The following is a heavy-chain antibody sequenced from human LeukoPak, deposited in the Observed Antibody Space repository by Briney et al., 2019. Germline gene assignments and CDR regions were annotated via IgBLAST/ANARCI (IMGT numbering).Heavy chain of an antibody. CDR2: ISSGSTI. CDR3: ARDYRGSYGLDY. CDR1: GFTFSDYY. V-gene: IGHV3-11*01. Sequence: GGSLRLSCAASGFTFSDYYMSWIRQAPGKGLEWVSYISSGSTIYYADSVKGRFTISRDNAKNSLYLQMNSLRAEDTAVYYCARDYRGSYGLDYWGQGTLVTVSS. D-gene: IGHD1-26*01. J-gene: IGHJ4*02.